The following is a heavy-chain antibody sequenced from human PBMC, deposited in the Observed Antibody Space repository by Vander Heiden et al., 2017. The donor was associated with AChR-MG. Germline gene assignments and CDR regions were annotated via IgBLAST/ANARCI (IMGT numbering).Heavy chain of an antibody. CDR1: GRSISSGDYY. V-gene: IGHV4-30-4*01. J-gene: IGHJ5*02. CDR2: LYYSGRT. CDR3: ARDPRITFGGVIGL. D-gene: IGHD3-16*01. Sequence: QVQLQESGPGLVKPSQTLSLTCTVSGRSISSGDYYCSWIRQPPGKGLEWSGYLYYSGRTYYNPSLKSRVTISVDTSKNQFSLKLRSVTAADTAVYYCARDPRITFGGVIGLWGQGTLVTVSS.